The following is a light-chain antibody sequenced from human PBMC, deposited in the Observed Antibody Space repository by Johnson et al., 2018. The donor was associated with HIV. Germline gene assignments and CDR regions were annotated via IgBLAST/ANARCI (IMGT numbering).Light chain of an antibody. V-gene: IGLV1-51*01. CDR3: GTWDNNLSAGV. CDR2: DTD. J-gene: IGLJ1*01. Sequence: QSVLTQPPSVSAAPGQKVTIPCSGSSSNIGKNSVSWYQQVPGTAPKLLIYDTDKRPSGIPDRFSGSKSGTSATLGISGLQTGDEADYYCGTWDNNLSAGVFGSGTKVTVL. CDR1: SSNIGKNS.